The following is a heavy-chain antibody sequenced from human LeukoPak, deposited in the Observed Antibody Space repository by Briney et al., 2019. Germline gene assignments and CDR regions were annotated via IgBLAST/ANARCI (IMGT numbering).Heavy chain of an antibody. J-gene: IGHJ4*02. Sequence: GGSLRLSCTVSGITFSRYWMSWGRQAPGKGLEWVANINQDGNRENYVDSVKGRFSISRDNAKNSLFLQMHSLRAEDTAVYYCATTFPYCSDGTCALGGQGTLVTVSS. CDR1: GITFSRYW. CDR2: INQDGNRE. V-gene: IGHV3-7*01. CDR3: ATTFPYCSDGTCAL. D-gene: IGHD2-15*01.